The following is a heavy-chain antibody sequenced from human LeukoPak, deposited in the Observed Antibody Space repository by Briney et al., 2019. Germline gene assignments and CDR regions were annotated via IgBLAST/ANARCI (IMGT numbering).Heavy chain of an antibody. CDR3: ASGYLDGWGTFDY. V-gene: IGHV4-38-2*01. D-gene: IGHD3-16*01. CDR1: GYSVSNTCY. CDR2: IHHTGTT. Sequence: SETLSLTCAVSGYSVSNTCYWGWIRQPPGEGLEWVGSIHHTGTTYYNPSLKSRVVVSLDTSKNQFSLKLSSVTAADMAVYYYASGYLDGWGTFDYWGQGILVTVSS. J-gene: IGHJ4*02.